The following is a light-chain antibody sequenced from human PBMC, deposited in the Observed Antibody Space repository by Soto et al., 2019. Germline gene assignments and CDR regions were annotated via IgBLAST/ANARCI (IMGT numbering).Light chain of an antibody. CDR3: QQANTFPPA. Sequence: DIQMTQSPSFVSASVGDRVTITCRASQVVGTSLAWYQQKPGKAPKLLIYAASTLHSGVPSRFSGSGSGTDFTLTISSLQPEDFATYYCQQANTFPPAFGGGTKVEIK. CDR1: QVVGTS. V-gene: IGKV1-12*01. J-gene: IGKJ4*01. CDR2: AAS.